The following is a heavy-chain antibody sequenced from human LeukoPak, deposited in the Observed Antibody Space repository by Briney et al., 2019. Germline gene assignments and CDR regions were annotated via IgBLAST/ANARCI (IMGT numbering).Heavy chain of an antibody. CDR2: IYHNGTA. V-gene: IGHV4-4*02. D-gene: IGHD2-2*02. CDR3: ATAPILRGEGGEHFKYGMDV. Sequence: SGTLSLTCAVSVGSISSGNWWSWVRQSPGEGLEWIGEIYHNGTANYNPSLKSRVTISADRFTNHFSLKLTSVTAADTAVYYCATAPILRGEGGEHFKYGMDVWGQGTTVSVSS. J-gene: IGHJ6*02. CDR1: VGSISSGNW.